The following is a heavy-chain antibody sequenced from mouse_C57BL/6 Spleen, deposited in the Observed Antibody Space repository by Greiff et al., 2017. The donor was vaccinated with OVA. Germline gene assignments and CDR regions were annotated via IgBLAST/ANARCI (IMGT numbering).Heavy chain of an antibody. CDR3: ARRAYYSLDY. D-gene: IGHD2-10*01. V-gene: IGHV1-82*01. CDR1: GYAFSSSW. CDR2: IYPGDGDT. J-gene: IGHJ2*01. Sequence: VMLVESGPELVKPGASVKISCKASGYAFSSSWMNWVKQRPGKGLEWIGRIYPGDGDTNYNGKFKGKATLTADKSSSTAYMQLSSLTSEDSAVYFCARRAYYSLDYWGQGTTLTVSS.